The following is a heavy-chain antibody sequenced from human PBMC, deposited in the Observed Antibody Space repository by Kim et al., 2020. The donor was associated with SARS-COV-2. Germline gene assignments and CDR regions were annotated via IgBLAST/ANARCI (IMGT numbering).Heavy chain of an antibody. Sequence: GGSLRLSCAASGFTFSSYGMHWVRQAPGKGLEWVAVISYDGSNKYYPDSVKGRFTISRDNSKNTLYLQMNSLRAEDTAVYYCAKPTDGGTRPGSHRSGWYFDYWGQGTLVTVSS. CDR3: AKPTDGGTRPGSHRSGWYFDY. D-gene: IGHD6-19*01. CDR2: ISYDGSNK. CDR1: GFTFSSYG. V-gene: IGHV3-30*18. J-gene: IGHJ4*02.